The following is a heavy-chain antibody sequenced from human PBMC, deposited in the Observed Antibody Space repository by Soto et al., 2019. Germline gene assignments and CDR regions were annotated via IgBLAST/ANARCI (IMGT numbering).Heavy chain of an antibody. CDR2: IYYSGNT. CDR3: VRSKTGELSPIAN. D-gene: IGHD3-16*02. Sequence: PSETLSLTCTVSGGAISTYYWSWIRQPPGKGLEWIGYIYYSGNTKYNPSLKSRVTISLDTPKNQFSLNLSSVTAADTAVYYCVRSKTGELSPIANWGQGAPVTVSS. J-gene: IGHJ4*02. V-gene: IGHV4-59*01. CDR1: GGAISTYY.